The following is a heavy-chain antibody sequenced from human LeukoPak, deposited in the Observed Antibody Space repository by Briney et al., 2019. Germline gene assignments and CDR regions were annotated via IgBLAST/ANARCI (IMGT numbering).Heavy chain of an antibody. V-gene: IGHV3-23*01. J-gene: IGHJ4*02. CDR2: ICGNSANT. CDR1: GFTFSTYA. Sequence: PGGSLRLSCATSGFTFSTYAVSWVRQAPGKGLEWVSVICGNSANTYYADSVKGRFTISRDNSKNTLYLQMSSLRAEDTALYYCAKGSGGSCYSPPDYWGQGTLVTVSS. D-gene: IGHD2-15*01. CDR3: AKGSGGSCYSPPDY.